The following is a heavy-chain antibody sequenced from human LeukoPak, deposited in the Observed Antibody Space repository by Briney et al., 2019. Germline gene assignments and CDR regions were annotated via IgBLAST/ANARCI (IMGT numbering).Heavy chain of an antibody. V-gene: IGHV1-46*01. J-gene: IGHJ4*02. Sequence: APVKVSCKASGYTSTSYYMHWVRQAPGQGLEWMGIINPSGGSTSYAQKFQGRVTMTRDTSTSTVYMELSSLRSEDTAVYYCARDDGYSSGWYRTYYFDYWGQGTLVTVSS. D-gene: IGHD6-19*01. CDR3: ARDDGYSSGWYRTYYFDY. CDR2: INPSGGST. CDR1: GYTSTSYY.